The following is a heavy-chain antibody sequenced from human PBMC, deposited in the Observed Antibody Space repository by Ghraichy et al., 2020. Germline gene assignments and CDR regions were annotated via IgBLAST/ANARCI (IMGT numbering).Heavy chain of an antibody. J-gene: IGHJ3*02. CDR1: GFTFSSYW. Sequence: GALRLSCAASGFTFSSYWMSWVRQAPGKGLEWVANIKQDGSEKYYVDSVKGRFTISRDNAKNSLYLQMNSLRAEDTAVYYCAREEADYGDSTALHDAFDIWGQGTMVTVSS. CDR3: AREEADYGDSTALHDAFDI. D-gene: IGHD4-17*01. CDR2: IKQDGSEK. V-gene: IGHV3-7*03.